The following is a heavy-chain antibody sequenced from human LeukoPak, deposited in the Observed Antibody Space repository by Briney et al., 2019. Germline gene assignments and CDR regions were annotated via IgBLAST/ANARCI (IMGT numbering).Heavy chain of an antibody. CDR2: INHSGST. Sequence: SETLSLTCAVYGGSFSGYYWSWIRQPPGKGLEWIGEINHSGSTNYNPSLKSRVTISVDTSKNQFSLKLSSVTAADTAVYYCARDASYYYDSSGYYLGYWGQGTLVTVSS. CDR3: ARDASYYYDSSGYYLGY. V-gene: IGHV4-34*01. J-gene: IGHJ4*02. CDR1: GGSFSGYY. D-gene: IGHD3-22*01.